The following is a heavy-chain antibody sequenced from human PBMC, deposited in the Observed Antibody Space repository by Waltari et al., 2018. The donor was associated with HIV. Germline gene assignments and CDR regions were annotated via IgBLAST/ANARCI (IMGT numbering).Heavy chain of an antibody. CDR2: INPSGGST. CDR3: ARFDYYGSGSYGMDV. V-gene: IGHV1-46*01. CDR1: GYTFTSYY. D-gene: IGHD3-10*01. J-gene: IGHJ6*02. Sequence: QVQLVQSGAEVKKPGASVKVSCKASGYTFTSYYMTWVRPAPGQGLEWMGIINPSGGSTSYAQKFQGRVTMTRDTSTSTVYMELSSLRSEDTAVYYCARFDYYGSGSYGMDVWGQGTTVTVSS.